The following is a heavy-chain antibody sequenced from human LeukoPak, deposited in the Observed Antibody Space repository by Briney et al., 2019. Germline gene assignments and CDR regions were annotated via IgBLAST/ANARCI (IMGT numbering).Heavy chain of an antibody. Sequence: PGRCVRLSCAASRFTYDNYAMHWVRQARGKGLEWVSGKNWNSGSIDYADSVKGRFTISRDNAKNSLYLQMNSLRAEDTALYYCAKEPAARYYYYGMDVWGQGTTVTVSS. CDR2: KNWNSGSI. CDR1: RFTYDNYA. D-gene: IGHD2-2*01. CDR3: AKEPAARYYYYGMDV. J-gene: IGHJ6*02. V-gene: IGHV3-9*01.